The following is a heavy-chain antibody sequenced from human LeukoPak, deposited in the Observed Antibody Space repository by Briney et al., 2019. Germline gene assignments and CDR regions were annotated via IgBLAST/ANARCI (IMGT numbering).Heavy chain of an antibody. CDR2: INHSGST. CDR3: ARLGRGSSWQTDY. V-gene: IGHV4-39*07. Sequence: SETLSLTCTVSGDSISTSNSYWGWIRQPPGKGLEWIGEINHSGSTNYNPSLKSRVTISVDTSKNQFSLKLSSVTAADTAVYYCARLGRGSSWQTDYWGQGTLVTVSS. CDR1: GDSISTSNSY. D-gene: IGHD6-13*01. J-gene: IGHJ4*02.